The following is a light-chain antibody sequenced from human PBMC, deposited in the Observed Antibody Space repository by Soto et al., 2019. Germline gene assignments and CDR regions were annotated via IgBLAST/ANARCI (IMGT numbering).Light chain of an antibody. J-gene: IGKJ2*01. CDR1: QSVSSTY. V-gene: IGKV3-20*01. Sequence: EIGVTQSPGTLSLSPVERVTLSCRASQSVSSTYLAWYQQKPGQAPRLLIYGASSRATGIPDRFSGSGSGTDFTLTISRLEPEDFAVYYCQQYDNSLYTFGQGTKLEIK. CDR3: QQYDNSLYT. CDR2: GAS.